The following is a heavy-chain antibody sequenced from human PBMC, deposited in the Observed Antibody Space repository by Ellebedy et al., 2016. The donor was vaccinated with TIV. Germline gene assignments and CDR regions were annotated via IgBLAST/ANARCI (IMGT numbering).Heavy chain of an antibody. CDR2: IYYSGNT. CDR1: GGSVTSSNYY. J-gene: IGHJ4*02. V-gene: IGHV4-61*01. CDR3: ARENYDILTGGIDC. Sequence: MPSETLSLTCTVSGGSVTSSNYYWSWIRQPPGKRLEWIGHIYYSGNTNFSPSLKRRVTISVDTSKNQFSLKLNSVTAADTAVYYCARENYDILTGGIDCWGQGTPVTVSS. D-gene: IGHD3-9*01.